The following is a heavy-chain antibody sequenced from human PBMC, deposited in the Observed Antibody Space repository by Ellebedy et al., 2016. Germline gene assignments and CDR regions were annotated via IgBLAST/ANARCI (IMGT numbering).Heavy chain of an antibody. CDR2: ISGDGDDR. Sequence: GGSLRLXXAGSGFNLKDKWMSWVRQAPGKGLEWVSTISGDGDDRHFADSVKGRFTISRDNSKHTVYLQMNSLRVEDTAVYYCRQGHYADYWGRGTLVTVSS. J-gene: IGHJ4*02. CDR3: RQGHYADY. V-gene: IGHV3-23*01. CDR1: GFNLKDKW.